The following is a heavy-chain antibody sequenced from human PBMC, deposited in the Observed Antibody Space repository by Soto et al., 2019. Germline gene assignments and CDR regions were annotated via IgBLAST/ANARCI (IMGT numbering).Heavy chain of an antibody. Sequence: PSETMSLTCAVSGYSISSAYYWGWLPPPPGKGLKWIGTIYHSGSTYYNPSLKRRVTTSIDTSKNQFSLKLTYVTAADTAMYYCGRSHSSNPFDNWGQGTLVTVSS. CDR2: IYHSGST. CDR3: GRSHSSNPFDN. J-gene: IGHJ4*02. CDR1: GYSISSAYY. D-gene: IGHD4-4*01. V-gene: IGHV4-38-2*01.